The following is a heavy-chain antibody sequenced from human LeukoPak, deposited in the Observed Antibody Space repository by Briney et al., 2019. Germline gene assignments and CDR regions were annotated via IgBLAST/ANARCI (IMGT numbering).Heavy chain of an antibody. V-gene: IGHV3-74*01. CDR2: IRTDGGST. CDR3: AKDINYGDYIDAFDI. D-gene: IGHD4-17*01. CDR1: GFTFSTYW. J-gene: IGHJ3*02. Sequence: PGGSLRLSCAASGFTFSTYWMHWVRQAPGKGLVWLSRIRTDGGSTYYADSVKGRFTVSRDNAKNTLYLQMNSLRAEDTAVYYCAKDINYGDYIDAFDIWGQGTMVTVSS.